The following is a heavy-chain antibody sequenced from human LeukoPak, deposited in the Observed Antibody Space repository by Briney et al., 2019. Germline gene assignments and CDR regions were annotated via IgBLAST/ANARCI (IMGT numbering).Heavy chain of an antibody. CDR2: ISAYNGNT. CDR3: ARDQAGSAAGTSGYYYYYGMDV. D-gene: IGHD6-13*01. CDR1: GYTFTSYG. Sequence: ASVKVSCKASGYTFTSYGISWVRQAPGQGLEWMGWISAYNGNTNYAQKLQGRVTMTTDTSTSTAYMELRSLRSDDTAVYYCARDQAGSAAGTSGYYYYYGMDVWGQGTTVTVPS. J-gene: IGHJ6*02. V-gene: IGHV1-18*01.